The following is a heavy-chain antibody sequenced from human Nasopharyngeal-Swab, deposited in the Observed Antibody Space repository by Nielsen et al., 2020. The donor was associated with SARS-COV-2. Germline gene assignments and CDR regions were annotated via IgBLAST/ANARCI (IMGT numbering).Heavy chain of an antibody. CDR1: GYTFTSYA. CDR2: INTNTGNP. Sequence: ASVKVSCKASGYTFTSYAMNWVRQAPGQGLEWMGWINTNTGNPTYAQGFTGRFVFSLDTSVSTAYLQISSLKAEDTAVYYCARGIYDSSGYYSIGDYFDYWGQGTLVTVS. CDR3: ARGIYDSSGYYSIGDYFDY. V-gene: IGHV7-4-1*02. D-gene: IGHD3-22*01. J-gene: IGHJ4*02.